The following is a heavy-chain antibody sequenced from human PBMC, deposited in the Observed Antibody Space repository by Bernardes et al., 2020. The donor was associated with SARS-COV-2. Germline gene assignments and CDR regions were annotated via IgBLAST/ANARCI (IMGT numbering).Heavy chain of an antibody. J-gene: IGHJ5*02. CDR2: MNPNSGNT. Sequence: ASVKVSCKASGYTFTSYDINWVRQATGQGLEWMGWMNPNSGNTGYAQKFQGRVTMTRNTSISTAYMELSSLRSEDTAVYYCARGTGMDNWFDPWGQGTLVTVSS. CDR3: ARGTGMDNWFDP. D-gene: IGHD1-20*01. V-gene: IGHV1-8*01. CDR1: GYTFTSYD.